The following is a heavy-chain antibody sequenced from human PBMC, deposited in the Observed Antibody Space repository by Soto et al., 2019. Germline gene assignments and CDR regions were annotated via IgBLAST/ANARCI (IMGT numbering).Heavy chain of an antibody. CDR2: IWNDGNNK. CDR3: PRGLWGLVVPQVFAF. J-gene: IGHJ6*02. Sequence: GGSLRLSCAASGFTFSTYAMHWVRQAPGKGLEWAAMIWNDGNNKYYADSVKGRFTISRDNSKNTLYMQMNSLRAEDPAFFYFPRGLWGLVVPQVFAFRGHGFSVPVFS. D-gene: IGHD2-2*01. CDR1: GFTFSTYA. V-gene: IGHV3-33*01.